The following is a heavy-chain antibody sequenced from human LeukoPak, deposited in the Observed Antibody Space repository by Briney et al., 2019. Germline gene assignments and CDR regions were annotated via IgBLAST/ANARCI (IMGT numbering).Heavy chain of an antibody. V-gene: IGHV3-21*01. CDR2: ISSSSSYI. J-gene: IGHJ4*02. CDR1: GFTFSSYS. CDR3: ALTNAQGPHSSSWHSIDY. D-gene: IGHD6-13*01. Sequence: PGGSLRLSCAASGFTFSSYSINWVRQAPGKGLEWVSSISSSSSYIYYADSVKGRFTISRDNAKNSLYLQMNSLRAEDTAVYYCALTNAQGPHSSSWHSIDYWGQGTLVTVSS.